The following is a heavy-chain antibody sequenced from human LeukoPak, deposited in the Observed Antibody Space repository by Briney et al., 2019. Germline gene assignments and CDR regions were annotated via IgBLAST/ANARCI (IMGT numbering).Heavy chain of an antibody. CDR2: INHSGSN. V-gene: IGHV4-34*01. Sequence: SETLSLTCAVYGGSFSGYYWSWIRQPPGKGLEWIGEINHSGSNNYNPSLKSGVTISVDTSKNQFSLKLSSVTAADTAVYYCARGRAARFPRFDYWGQGTLVTVSS. J-gene: IGHJ4*02. CDR1: GGSFSGYY. CDR3: ARGRAARFPRFDY. D-gene: IGHD6-6*01.